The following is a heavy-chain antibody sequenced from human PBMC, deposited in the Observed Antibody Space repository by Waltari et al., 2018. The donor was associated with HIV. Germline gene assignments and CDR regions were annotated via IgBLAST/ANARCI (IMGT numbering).Heavy chain of an antibody. CDR3: ARKYSSSWGAPFDY. V-gene: IGHV3-33*01. D-gene: IGHD6-13*01. Sequence: QVQLVESGGGVVQPGRSLRLSCATSGFTLSSYGMHWVRQAPGKGVEGVTVIWYDGSKKYYADSVKGRFTISRDNSKNTLYLQMNSLRIEDTAVYYCARKYSSSWGAPFDYWGQGTLVTVSS. CDR2: IWYDGSKK. CDR1: GFTLSSYG. J-gene: IGHJ4*02.